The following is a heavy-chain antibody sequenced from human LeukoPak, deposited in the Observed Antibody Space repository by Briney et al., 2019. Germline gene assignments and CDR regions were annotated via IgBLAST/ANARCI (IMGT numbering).Heavy chain of an antibody. D-gene: IGHD3-22*01. V-gene: IGHV4-59*08. Sequence: SETLSLTCTVSGGSISSYYWSWIRQPPGKGLEWIGYIYYSGSTNYNPSLKSRVTISVDTSKNQFSLKLSSVTAADTAVYYCARHGVFTMIVVVTPDYGMDVWGQGTTVTVSS. CDR2: IYYSGST. CDR3: ARHGVFTMIVVVTPDYGMDV. CDR1: GGSISSYY. J-gene: IGHJ6*02.